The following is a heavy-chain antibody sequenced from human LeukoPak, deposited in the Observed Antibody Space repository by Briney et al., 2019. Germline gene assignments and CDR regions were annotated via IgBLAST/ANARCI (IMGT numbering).Heavy chain of an antibody. CDR1: GGPLSGYF. V-gene: IGHV4-34*01. D-gene: IGHD3-22*01. CDR3: ARGRENYYGGSGYAFGRYFDY. CDR2: VSHGGAT. Sequence: PSETVSLTCGVSGGPLSGYFWIWIRQPPGKGLEDIGEVSHGGATIVNPSLQSRVTISLDTSRNQFSLRLSSVTAADTAVYYCARGRENYYGGSGYAFGRYFDYWAQGTLVTVSS. J-gene: IGHJ4*02.